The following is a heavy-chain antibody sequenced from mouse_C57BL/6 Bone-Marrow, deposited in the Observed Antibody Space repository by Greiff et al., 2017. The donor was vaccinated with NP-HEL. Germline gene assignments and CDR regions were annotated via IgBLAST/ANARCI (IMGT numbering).Heavy chain of an antibody. CDR3: ARAIYYDYDGYAMDY. CDR2: IDPSASYT. CDR1: GYTFTSYW. V-gene: IGHV1-69*01. Sequence: QVQLQQSGAELVMPGASVKLSCKASGYTFTSYWMHWVKQRPGPGLEWIGEIDPSASYTNYNPKFKGKSTLPVDNSSSTAYMQLSSLTSEDAAVYYCARAIYYDYDGYAMDYWGQGTSVTVSS. D-gene: IGHD2-4*01. J-gene: IGHJ4*01.